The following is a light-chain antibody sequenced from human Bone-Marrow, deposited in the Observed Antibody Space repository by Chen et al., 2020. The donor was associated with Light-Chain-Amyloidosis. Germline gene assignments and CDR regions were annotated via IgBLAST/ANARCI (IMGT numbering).Light chain of an antibody. Sequence: DIQMTQSPSSLSASVGDKVTITCRASQTINTYLNWYQHKPGKAPDLLIFAASTLQSGVPSRFSGSGSGTAFTLTIRSLQPEDFATYYCQQNFGSPWTFGQGIKVEIK. CDR3: QQNFGSPWT. J-gene: IGKJ1*01. V-gene: IGKV1-39*01. CDR2: AAS. CDR1: QTINTY.